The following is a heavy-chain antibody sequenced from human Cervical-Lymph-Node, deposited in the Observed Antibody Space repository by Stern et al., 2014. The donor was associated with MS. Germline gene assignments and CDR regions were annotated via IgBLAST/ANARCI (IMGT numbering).Heavy chain of an antibody. CDR1: GFTFTRYG. D-gene: IGHD1-26*01. Sequence: QVQLVESGGGVVQPGRSLRLSCAASGFTFTRYGMHWVRQAPGKGLEWVAVIWYDGSNKYYDHSGKDRLTISRDNSKNTLYLQMNSLRAEDTAVYYCARGGGSWGYFDFWGQGTLVTVSS. J-gene: IGHJ4*02. V-gene: IGHV3-33*01. CDR2: IWYDGSNK. CDR3: ARGGGSWGYFDF.